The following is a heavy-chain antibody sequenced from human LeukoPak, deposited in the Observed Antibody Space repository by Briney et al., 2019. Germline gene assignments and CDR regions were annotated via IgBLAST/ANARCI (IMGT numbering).Heavy chain of an antibody. CDR2: ISAYNGNT. CDR1: GYRFTVYG. CDR3: ARDRTAKDVVIVPANGFDP. J-gene: IGHJ5*02. Sequence: ASVKVSCKASGYRFTVYGISWVRQAPGQGLEWMGWISAYNGNTNYAQKFQGRITMTTDTSTTTAYMELRSLRSDDTAVYYCARDRTAKDVVIVPANGFDPWGQGTLVTVSS. V-gene: IGHV1-18*01. D-gene: IGHD2-2*01.